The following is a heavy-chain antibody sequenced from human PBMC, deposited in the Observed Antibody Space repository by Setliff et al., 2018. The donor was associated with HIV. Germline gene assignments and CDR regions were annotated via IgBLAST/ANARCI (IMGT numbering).Heavy chain of an antibody. CDR3: ASHQHNFTGYYYY. D-gene: IGHD3-9*01. J-gene: IGHJ4*02. CDR2: IYTSGGT. CDR1: GGSSNSYY. V-gene: IGHV4-4*09. Sequence: SETLSLTCTVSGGSSNSYYWSWIRQPPGKGLEWIGYIYTSGGTNYNPSLKSRVTISVDTSKNQFSLKLNSVTAADTAVYYCASHQHNFTGYYYYWGQGTLVTVSS.